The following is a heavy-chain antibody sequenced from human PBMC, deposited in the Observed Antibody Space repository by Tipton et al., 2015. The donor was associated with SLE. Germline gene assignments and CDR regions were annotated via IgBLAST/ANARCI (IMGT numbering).Heavy chain of an antibody. Sequence: GLVKPSQTLSLTCVISGDSVSSNNAAWNWIRQSPSRGLEWLGRTFYRSKRLTDYALSVRGRITISPDTSQNQFSLQLNSVTPDDAAVYYCARGRAMPRGDFFDSWGQGNLVTVAS. D-gene: IGHD2-2*01. J-gene: IGHJ4*02. CDR1: GDSVSSNNAA. V-gene: IGHV6-1*01. CDR3: ARGRAMPRGDFFDS. CDR2: TFYRSKRLT.